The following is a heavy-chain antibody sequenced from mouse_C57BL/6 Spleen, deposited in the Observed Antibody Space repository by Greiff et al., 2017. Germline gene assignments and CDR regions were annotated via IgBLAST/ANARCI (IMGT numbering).Heavy chain of an antibody. D-gene: IGHD1-1*01. V-gene: IGHV1-64*01. J-gene: IGHJ2*01. Sequence: QVQLQQPGAELVKPGASVKLSCKASGYTFTSYWMHWVKQRPGRGLEWIGMIHPNSGSTNYNEKFKSKATLTVDKSSSTAYMQLSSLTSEDSAVYYCARSDYGSSHCDDWGEGTTLTVSS. CDR2: IHPNSGST. CDR1: GYTFTSYW. CDR3: ARSDYGSSHCDD.